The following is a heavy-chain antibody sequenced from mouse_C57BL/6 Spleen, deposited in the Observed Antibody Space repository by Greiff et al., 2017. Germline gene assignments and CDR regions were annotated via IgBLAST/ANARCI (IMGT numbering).Heavy chain of an antibody. V-gene: IGHV8-12*01. J-gene: IGHJ1*03. CDR2: IYWDDDK. CDR3: ARSPLYYGSSSWYFDV. Sequence: QVQLKVSGPGILQSSQTLSLTCSFSGFSLSTSGMGVSWIRQPSGKGLEWLAHIYWDDDKRYNPSLKSRLTISKDTSRNQVFLKITSVDTADTATYYCARSPLYYGSSSWYFDVWGTGTTVTVSS. D-gene: IGHD1-1*01. CDR1: GFSLSTSGMG.